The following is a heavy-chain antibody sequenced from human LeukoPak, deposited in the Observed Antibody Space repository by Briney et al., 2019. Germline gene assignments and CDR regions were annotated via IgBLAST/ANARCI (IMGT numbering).Heavy chain of an antibody. CDR2: IYTSGST. J-gene: IGHJ4*02. D-gene: IGHD3-22*01. V-gene: IGHV4-4*07. Sequence: PSETLSLTCTVSGGSISSYYWSWIRQPAGKGLEWIGRIYTSGSTNYNPSLKSRVTMSVDTSKNQFSLKLSSVTAADTAVYYCARAAYYYDSSGYTSFDCWGQGTLVTVSS. CDR1: GGSISSYY. CDR3: ARAAYYYDSSGYTSFDC.